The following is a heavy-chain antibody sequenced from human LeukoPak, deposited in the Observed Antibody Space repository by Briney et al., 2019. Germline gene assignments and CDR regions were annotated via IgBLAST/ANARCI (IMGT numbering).Heavy chain of an antibody. CDR3: AGLVWFEDLRH. D-gene: IGHD3-10*01. Sequence: GGSLRLSCAASGFTFSNNAMSWVRQAPGKGLEWVSGISGSGSSTNYADSVKGRFTISRDNSKNTLYLQMNSLRAEDTAVYYCAGLVWFEDLRHWGQGTLVTVSS. CDR2: ISGSGSST. V-gene: IGHV3-23*01. CDR1: GFTFSNNA. J-gene: IGHJ4*02.